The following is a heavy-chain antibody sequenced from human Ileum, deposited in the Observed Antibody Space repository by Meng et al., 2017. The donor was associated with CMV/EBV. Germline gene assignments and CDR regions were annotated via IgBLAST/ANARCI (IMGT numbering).Heavy chain of an antibody. V-gene: IGHV4-59*01. CDR2: IHYSGTT. D-gene: IGHD3-10*02. CDR1: TDSISNSY. J-gene: IGHJ4*02. CDR3: AADIASVWMFF. Sequence: QVHPQESGPRPVKPLETLYLTCSVYTDSISNSYWSWIRQAPGKRLEWIGNIHYSGTTNYSPSLNSRVTISLDTSKNQFSLNLRSVTAADTAVYYCAADIASVWMFFWGQGTLVTVSS.